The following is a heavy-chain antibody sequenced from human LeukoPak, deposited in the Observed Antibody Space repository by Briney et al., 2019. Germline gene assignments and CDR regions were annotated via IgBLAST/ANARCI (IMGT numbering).Heavy chain of an antibody. CDR1: GYTFTGYY. Sequence: ASVKVSCKASGYTFTGYYMHWLRQAPGQGLEWMGWINPNTGGTNYAQNFQGRVTMTRDTSISTAYMELSRLRSDDTAVYYCARTKKVDHGDYENYFDHWGQGTLVTVSS. J-gene: IGHJ4*02. CDR3: ARTKKVDHGDYENYFDH. D-gene: IGHD4-17*01. CDR2: INPNTGGT. V-gene: IGHV1-2*02.